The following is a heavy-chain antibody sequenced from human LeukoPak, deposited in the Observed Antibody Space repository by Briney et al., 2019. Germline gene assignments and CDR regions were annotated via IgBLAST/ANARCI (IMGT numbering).Heavy chain of an antibody. CDR1: GGSISSGGYY. V-gene: IGHV4-31*03. CDR2: IYYSGST. Sequence: SETLSLTCTVSGGSISSGGYYWSWIRQHPGKGLEWIGYIYYSGSTYYNPSLKSRVTISVDTSKNQFSLKLSSVTAADTAVYYCARVAVVVAATRGNPNKNWFDPWGQGTLVTVSS. D-gene: IGHD2-15*01. CDR3: ARVAVVVAATRGNPNKNWFDP. J-gene: IGHJ5*02.